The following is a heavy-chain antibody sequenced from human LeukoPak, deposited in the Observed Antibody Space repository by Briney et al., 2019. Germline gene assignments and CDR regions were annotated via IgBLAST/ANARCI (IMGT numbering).Heavy chain of an antibody. J-gene: IGHJ4*02. Sequence: SETLSLTCSVSGVSITNYYWAWIPHPAGKGLEWIGRIYISGSTNYNPSLKSRVSISIDKTNNQFSLKLRSVTAADTAVYYCARDYLVGAPLDSWGQGTLVTVSS. CDR3: ARDYLVGAPLDS. V-gene: IGHV4-4*07. D-gene: IGHD1-26*01. CDR1: GVSITNYY. CDR2: IYISGST.